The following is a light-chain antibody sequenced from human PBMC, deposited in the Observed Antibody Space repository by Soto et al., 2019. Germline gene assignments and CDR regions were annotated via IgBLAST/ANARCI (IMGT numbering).Light chain of an antibody. CDR1: QNVSSN. CDR2: GAS. V-gene: IGKV3-15*01. Sequence: EVVMARSPGTLSVSPEERATLSCRASQNVSSNLAWYQQKPGQAPRLLIYGASTRATGIPARFSGSGSGTEFALTISSLQSEDFAVYYCQQYNNWPPITFGEGTRLEIK. J-gene: IGKJ5*01. CDR3: QQYNNWPPIT.